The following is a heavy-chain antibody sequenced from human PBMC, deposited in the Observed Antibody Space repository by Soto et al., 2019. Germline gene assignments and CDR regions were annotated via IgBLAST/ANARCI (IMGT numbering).Heavy chain of an antibody. CDR3: ASDFWSGYTRRLPYYYMDV. Sequence: GGSLRLSCAASGFTFSSYAMSWVRQAPGKGLEWVSAISGSGGSTYYADSVKGRFTISRDNSKNTLYLQMNSLRAEDTAVYYCASDFWSGYTRRLPYYYMDVWGKGTTVTVSS. V-gene: IGHV3-23*01. D-gene: IGHD3-3*01. J-gene: IGHJ6*03. CDR1: GFTFSSYA. CDR2: ISGSGGST.